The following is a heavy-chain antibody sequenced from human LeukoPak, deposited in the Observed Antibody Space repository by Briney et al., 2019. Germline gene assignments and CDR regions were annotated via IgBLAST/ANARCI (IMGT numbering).Heavy chain of an antibody. V-gene: IGHV1-24*01. Sequence: ASVKVSCKVSGYTLTELSMHWVRQAPGKGLEWMGGFDPEDGETIYAQKFQGRVTMTEDTSTDTAYMELNSLRSEDTAVYYCATVGGRWYDIDYWGQGTLVTVSS. CDR3: ATVGGRWYDIDY. CDR1: GYTLTELS. CDR2: FDPEDGET. D-gene: IGHD6-13*01. J-gene: IGHJ4*02.